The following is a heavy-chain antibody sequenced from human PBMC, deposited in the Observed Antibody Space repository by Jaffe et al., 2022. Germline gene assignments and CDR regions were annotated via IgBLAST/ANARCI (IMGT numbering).Heavy chain of an antibody. J-gene: IGHJ4*02. V-gene: IGHV3-72*01. CDR1: GFTLSDHY. CDR2: MRNKANSYTT. D-gene: IGHD6-13*01. Sequence: EVHLVESGGGLVQPGGSLTLSCAASGFTLSDHYMDWVRQAPGKGLEWVGRMRNKANSYTTEYAASVKGRFTISRDDSSNLVFLHMNSLKTEDTAVYYCTRVSGSSWLKAYSDYWGQGTLVTVSS. CDR3: TRVSGSSWLKAYSDY.